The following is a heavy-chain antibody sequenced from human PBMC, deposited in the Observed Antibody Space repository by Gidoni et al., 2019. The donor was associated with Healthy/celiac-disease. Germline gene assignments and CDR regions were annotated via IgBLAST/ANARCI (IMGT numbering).Heavy chain of an antibody. V-gene: IGHV4-31*03. Sequence: QVQLQESGPGLVKPSQTLSLTCTVSGGSISSGGYYWSWIRQHPGKGLEWIGYIYYSGSTYYNPSLKSRVTISVDTSKNQFSLKLSSVTAADTAVYYCARGNTIFGVVYNWFDPWGQGTLVTVSS. CDR2: IYYSGST. CDR3: ARGNTIFGVVYNWFDP. CDR1: GGSISSGGYY. D-gene: IGHD3-3*01. J-gene: IGHJ5*02.